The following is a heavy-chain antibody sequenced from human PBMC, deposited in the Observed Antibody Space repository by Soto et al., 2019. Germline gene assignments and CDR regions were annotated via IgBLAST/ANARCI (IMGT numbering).Heavy chain of an antibody. J-gene: IGHJ6*02. CDR2: IIPILGIA. CDR1: GGTFSSYT. D-gene: IGHD1-20*01. CDR3: ARGRITGTTPYYYYGMDV. Sequence: QVQLVQSGAEVKKPGSSVKVSCKASGGTFSSYTISWVRQAPGQGLEWMGRIIPILGIANYAQKFQGRVTITADKPTSTAYVELSSLRSEDTAVYYCARGRITGTTPYYYYGMDVWGQGTTVTVSS. V-gene: IGHV1-69*02.